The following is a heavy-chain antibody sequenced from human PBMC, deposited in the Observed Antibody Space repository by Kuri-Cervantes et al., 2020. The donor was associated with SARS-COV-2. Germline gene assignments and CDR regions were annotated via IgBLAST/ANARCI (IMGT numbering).Heavy chain of an antibody. D-gene: IGHD3-9*01. J-gene: IGHJ6*03. V-gene: IGHV1-69*13. CDR2: IIPIFGTA. Sequence: SVKVSCKASGYTFTSYDINWVRQAPGQGLEWMGGIIPIFGTANYAQKFQGRVTITADESTSTAYMELSSLRSEDTAVYYCARTRYFDWLLGAYYYYYMDVWGKGTTVTVSS. CDR1: GYTFTSYD. CDR3: ARTRYFDWLLGAYYYYYMDV.